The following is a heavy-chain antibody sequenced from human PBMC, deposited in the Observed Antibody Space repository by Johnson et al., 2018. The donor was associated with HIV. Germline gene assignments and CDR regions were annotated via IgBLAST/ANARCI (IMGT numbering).Heavy chain of an antibody. CDR3: AKGLAAGDDAFDI. J-gene: IGHJ3*02. Sequence: QVQLVESGGGVVQPGRSLRLSCAASGFTFSSYDLHWVRQAPGKGLEWVAVILYDGSNKYYADSVKGRFTISRDNSKNTLYLQMNSLRAEDTAVYYCAKGLAAGDDAFDIWGQGTMVTVSS. V-gene: IGHV3-30*18. D-gene: IGHD6-25*01. CDR1: GFTFSSYD. CDR2: ILYDGSNK.